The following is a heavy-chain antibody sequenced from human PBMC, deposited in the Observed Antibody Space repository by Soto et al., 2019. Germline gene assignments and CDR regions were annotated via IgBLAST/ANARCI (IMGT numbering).Heavy chain of an antibody. CDR3: ARGTSSGYYYMDV. CDR1: GFTFSSYD. Sequence: EVRLVESGGGLVQPGGSLRLSCAASGFTFSSYDMHWVRQATGKGLEWVSAIGTAGDTYYPGSVKGRFTISRENAKNSLYLQMNSLRAGDTAVYYCARGTSSGYYYMDVWGKGTTVTVSS. CDR2: IGTAGDT. D-gene: IGHD6-19*01. J-gene: IGHJ6*03. V-gene: IGHV3-13*01.